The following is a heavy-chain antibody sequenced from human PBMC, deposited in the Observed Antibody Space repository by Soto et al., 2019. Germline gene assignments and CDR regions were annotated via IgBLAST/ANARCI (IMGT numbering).Heavy chain of an antibody. CDR2: INPNSGDT. J-gene: IGHJ6*02. V-gene: IGHV1-2*04. CDR3: AREPDRVALGGYYGMDV. CDR1: GYTFTGYY. Sequence: QVQLVQSGAEVKKPGASVKVSCKASGYTFTGYYMHWVRQAPGQGLEWMGWINPNSGDTNYAQKFQGWVTMTRDTSISTAYMELSRLRSDDTAVYYCAREPDRVALGGYYGMDVWGQGTTVTVSS. D-gene: IGHD3-16*01.